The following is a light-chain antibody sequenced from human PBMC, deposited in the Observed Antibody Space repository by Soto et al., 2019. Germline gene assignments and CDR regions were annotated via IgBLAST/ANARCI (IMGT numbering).Light chain of an antibody. CDR2: DAS. V-gene: IGKV1-13*02. CDR1: QGIGSA. CDR3: LLFNTYPQA. Sequence: AIQLTQSPSSLSASIGDRVTITCRARQGIGSALAWYQQAPGKPPKLLIFDASTLENGVPSRFSGGGSGTVFPLTISSLQPEDFATYYCLLFNTYPQAFGGGTKVEIK. J-gene: IGKJ4*01.